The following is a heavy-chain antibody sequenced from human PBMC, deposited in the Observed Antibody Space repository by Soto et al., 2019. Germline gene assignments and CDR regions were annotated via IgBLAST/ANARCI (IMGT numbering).Heavy chain of an antibody. CDR3: ARDSSSWYNAFDI. CDR1: GFTFSSYS. V-gene: IGHV3-21*01. Sequence: GGSLRLSCAASGFTFSSYSMNWVRQAPGKGLEWVSSISSSSSYIYYADSVKGRFTISRDNAKNSLYLQMNSLRAEDTAVYYCARDSSSWYNAFDIWGQGTMVTVSS. J-gene: IGHJ3*02. D-gene: IGHD6-13*01. CDR2: ISSSSSYI.